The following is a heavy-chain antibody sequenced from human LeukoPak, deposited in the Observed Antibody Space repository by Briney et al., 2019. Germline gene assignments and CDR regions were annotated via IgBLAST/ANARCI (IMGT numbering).Heavy chain of an antibody. CDR2: IGSAGDI. Sequence: GGSPRLSCAACGLTLRCYNMHWVRHATGKRLEWVSGIGSAGDIYYPGSVKGRFTISRENAKNSLYLQVNSLRAGDTAVYYCARAGYSSTWYSRYFDLWGRGTLVTVSS. CDR1: GLTLRCYN. D-gene: IGHD6-13*01. J-gene: IGHJ2*01. V-gene: IGHV3-13*01. CDR3: ARAGYSSTWYSRYFDL.